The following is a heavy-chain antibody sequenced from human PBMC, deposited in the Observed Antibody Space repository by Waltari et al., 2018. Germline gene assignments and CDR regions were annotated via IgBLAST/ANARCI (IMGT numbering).Heavy chain of an antibody. CDR3: ARDSDSSGLHWYFDL. D-gene: IGHD1-26*01. CDR1: GCTFRHKG. Sequence: QRQLVESGVGVVQPGRSLRLSCAASGCTFRHKGMSWARQAPGKGLEWVALIWPDGSDDDYIDSVRGRFTISRDNAKNTLYLQMTSLRAEDTAVYYCARDSDSSGLHWYFDLWGRGTLVTVSS. V-gene: IGHV3-33*01. CDR2: IWPDGSDD. J-gene: IGHJ2*01.